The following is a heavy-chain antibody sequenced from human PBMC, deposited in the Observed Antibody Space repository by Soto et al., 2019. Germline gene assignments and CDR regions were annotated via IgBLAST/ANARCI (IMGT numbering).Heavy chain of an antibody. V-gene: IGHV3-48*02. J-gene: IGHJ6*02. CDR1: GFTFSSYS. CDR3: ASAPPFRPPRV. Sequence: EVQLVESGGGLVQPGGSLRLSCAASGFTFSSYSMNWVRQAPGKGLEWVSYISSSSCTIYYADSVKGRFTISRDNAKNSLYRQMNSLRDEDTAVYYCASAPPFRPPRVLGQGTTVTVSS. CDR2: ISSSSCTI.